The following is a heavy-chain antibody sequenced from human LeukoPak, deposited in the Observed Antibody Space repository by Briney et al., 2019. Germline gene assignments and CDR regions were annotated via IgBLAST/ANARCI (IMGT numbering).Heavy chain of an antibody. Sequence: SATLSLTCTVSGVSISTGLYYWGWIRQPPGKGLEWIGSIYYSGYTYYNPYYNTSPKSRVTISVDTSKNQFSLKLSSVTATDTAVYYCARHGYCGGGSCFTDWYFDLWGRGTLVTVSS. J-gene: IGHJ2*01. D-gene: IGHD2-15*01. CDR3: ARHGYCGGGSCFTDWYFDL. V-gene: IGHV4-39*01. CDR2: IYYSGYT. CDR1: GVSISTGLYY.